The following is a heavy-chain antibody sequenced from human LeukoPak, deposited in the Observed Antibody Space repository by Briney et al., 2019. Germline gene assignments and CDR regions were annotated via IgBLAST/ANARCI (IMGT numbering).Heavy chain of an antibody. CDR3: ARGPLATKKRTTMVRGPIDP. D-gene: IGHD3-10*01. V-gene: IGHV3-21*01. Sequence: GGSLRLSCAASGFTFSSYSMNWVRQAPGKGLEWVSSISSSSSYIYYADSVKGRFTISRDNAKNSLYLQMNSLRAEDTAVYYCARGPLATKKRTTMVRGPIDPWGQGTLVTVSS. CDR1: GFTFSSYS. CDR2: ISSSSSYI. J-gene: IGHJ5*02.